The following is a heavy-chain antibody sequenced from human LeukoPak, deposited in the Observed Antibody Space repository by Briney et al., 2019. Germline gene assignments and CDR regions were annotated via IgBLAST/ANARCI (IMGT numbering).Heavy chain of an antibody. CDR2: INPNSGGT. CDR1: GYTFTGYY. CDR3: ARDQRVTIFGVVIFAPDY. Sequence: ASVKVSCKASGYTFTGYYMHWVRQAPGQGLEWMGWINPNSGGTNYAQKFQGRVTMTRDTSISTAYMELSRPRSDDTAVYYCARDQRVTIFGVVIFAPDYWGQGTLVTVSS. J-gene: IGHJ4*02. V-gene: IGHV1-2*02. D-gene: IGHD3-3*01.